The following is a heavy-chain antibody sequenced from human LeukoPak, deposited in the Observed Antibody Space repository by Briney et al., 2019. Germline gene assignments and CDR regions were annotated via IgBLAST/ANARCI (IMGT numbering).Heavy chain of an antibody. CDR1: GFTFSSYA. V-gene: IGHV3-30*04. J-gene: IGHJ6*02. CDR3: ARDLPYFDWLSPPLYYYYGMDV. CDR2: ISYDGSNK. D-gene: IGHD3-9*01. Sequence: GGSPRLSCAASGFTFSSYAMHWVRQAPGKGLEWVAVISYDGSNKYNADSVKGRFTISRDNSKNTLYLQMNSLRVEDTAVYYCARDLPYFDWLSPPLYYYYGMDVWGQGTTVTVSS.